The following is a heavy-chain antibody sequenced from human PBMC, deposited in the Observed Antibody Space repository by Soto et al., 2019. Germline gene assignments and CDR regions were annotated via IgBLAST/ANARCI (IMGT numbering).Heavy chain of an antibody. CDR1: GYTFTSYG. D-gene: IGHD6-19*01. CDR2: ISAYNGNT. J-gene: IGHJ5*02. V-gene: IGHV1-18*01. Sequence: RASVKVSCKASGYTFTSYGISWVRQAPGQGLEWMGWISAYNGNTNYAQKLQGRVTMTTDTSTSTACMELRSLRSDDTAVYYCARVEWLGNWFDPWGQGTLVTVSS. CDR3: ARVEWLGNWFDP.